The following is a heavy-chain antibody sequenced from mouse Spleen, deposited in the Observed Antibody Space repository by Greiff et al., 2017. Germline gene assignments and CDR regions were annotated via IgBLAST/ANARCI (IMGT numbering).Heavy chain of an antibody. CDR3: AREAKGDAMDY. V-gene: IGHV5-9*04. CDR1: GFTFSSYA. J-gene: IGHJ4*01. CDR2: ISSGGGNT. D-gene: IGHD3-2*02. Sequence: EVKLVESGGGLVKLGGSLKLSCAASGFTFSSYAMSWVRQTPEKRLEWVATISSGGGNTYYPDSVKGRFTISRDNAKNTLYLQMSSLKSEDTAMYYCAREAKGDAMDYWGQGTSVTVSS.